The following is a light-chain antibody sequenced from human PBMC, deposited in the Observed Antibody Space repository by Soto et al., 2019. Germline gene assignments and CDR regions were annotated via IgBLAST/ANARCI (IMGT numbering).Light chain of an antibody. V-gene: IGKV1-39*01. J-gene: IGKJ5*01. CDR1: QSISAY. Sequence: GDRVTITCRASQSISAYLNWYQQRPGKAPSLLIYAATRLHSGVPSRFSGSGSGTDFTLTISSLQPEDFSTYSCQRIYPTITFGQGTRLEMK. CDR3: QRIYPTIT. CDR2: AAT.